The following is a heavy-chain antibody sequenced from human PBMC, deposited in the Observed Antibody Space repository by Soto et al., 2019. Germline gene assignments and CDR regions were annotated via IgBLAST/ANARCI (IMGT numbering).Heavy chain of an antibody. CDR2: IVVGSGNT. J-gene: IGHJ4*02. D-gene: IGHD3-3*02. CDR3: AAVLFSPQRFSAPSNDFDY. Sequence: ASVKVSCKASGFTFTSSAVQWVRQARGQRLEWIGWIVVGSGNTNYAQKFQERVTITRDMSTSTAYMELSSLRPEDTAVYYCAAVLFSPQRFSAPSNDFDYWCQGTLVT. V-gene: IGHV1-58*01. CDR1: GFTFTSSA.